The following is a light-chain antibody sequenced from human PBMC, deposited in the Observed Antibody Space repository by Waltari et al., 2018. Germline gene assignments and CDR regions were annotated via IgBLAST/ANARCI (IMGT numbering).Light chain of an antibody. CDR3: QQRSSWPS. V-gene: IGKV3-11*01. CDR2: DAS. Sequence: IVLTQSPATLSLSPGERATLSWRASQSVTRYLAWYQQKPGQAPRLLISDASNRAAGIPARFSGSGFETDFTLTISSLEPEDSAVYYCQQRSSWPSFGGGTKVEIK. J-gene: IGKJ4*01. CDR1: QSVTRY.